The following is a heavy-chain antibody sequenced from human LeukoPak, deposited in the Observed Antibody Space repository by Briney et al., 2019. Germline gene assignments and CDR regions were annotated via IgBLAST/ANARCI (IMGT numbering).Heavy chain of an antibody. CDR2: INPSGGST. Sequence: ASVNVSCKASGYTFTSYYIHRVRQAPGQGLEWMGIINPSGGSTSYAQKFQGRVTMTRDTSTSTVYMELSSLRSEDTAVYYCARDLEFGLVYFDYWGQGTLVTVSS. J-gene: IGHJ4*02. CDR1: GYTFTSYY. V-gene: IGHV1-46*01. D-gene: IGHD3-3*01. CDR3: ARDLEFGLVYFDY.